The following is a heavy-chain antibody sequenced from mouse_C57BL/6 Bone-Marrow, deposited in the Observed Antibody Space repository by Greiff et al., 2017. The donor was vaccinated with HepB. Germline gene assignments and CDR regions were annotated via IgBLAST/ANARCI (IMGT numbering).Heavy chain of an antibody. J-gene: IGHJ4*01. CDR2: ISSGSSTI. Sequence: VQLKESGGGLVKPGGSLKLSCAASGFTFSDYGMHWVRQAPEKGLEWVAYISSGSSTIYYADTVKGRFTISRDNAKNTLFLQRARLRAGDTAMYYCARGYGSPYYAMDYWGQGTSVTVSS. CDR3: ARGYGSPYYAMDY. CDR1: GFTFSDYG. V-gene: IGHV5-17*01. D-gene: IGHD1-1*01.